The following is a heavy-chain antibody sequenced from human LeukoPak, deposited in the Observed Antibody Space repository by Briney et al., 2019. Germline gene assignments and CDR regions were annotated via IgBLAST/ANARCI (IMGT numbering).Heavy chain of an antibody. CDR3: ARDDALGDNALDI. J-gene: IGHJ3*02. D-gene: IGHD3-16*01. CDR1: GFTFSSYG. Sequence: GGSLRLPCAASGFTFSSYGMHWVRQAPGKGLEWVAVILNDGSQEKYAESVKGRFAISRDNSKNTLFLQMNSLRAEDTAVYYCARDDALGDNALDIWGQGTMVTVSS. V-gene: IGHV3-33*01. CDR2: ILNDGSQE.